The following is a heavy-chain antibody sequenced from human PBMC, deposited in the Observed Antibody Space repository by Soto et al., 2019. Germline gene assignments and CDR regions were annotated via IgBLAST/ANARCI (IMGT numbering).Heavy chain of an antibody. V-gene: IGHV1-18*01. CDR3: AREGSGTYDFWSSYYSGDYFHY. D-gene: IGHD3-3*01. CDR2: ISAYNGNT. J-gene: IGHJ4*02. Sequence: ASVKVSCKASGYTFTSYGISWVRQAPGQGLEWMGWISAYNGNTNYAQKLQGRVTMTTDTSTSTAYMELRSLRSDDTAVYYCAREGSGTYDFWSSYYSGDYFHYWGQGTLVTVSS. CDR1: GYTFTSYG.